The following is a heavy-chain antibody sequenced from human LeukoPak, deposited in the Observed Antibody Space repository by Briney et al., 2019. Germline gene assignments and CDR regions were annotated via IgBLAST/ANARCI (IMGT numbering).Heavy chain of an antibody. Sequence: SETLSLTCAVYGGSFSGYYWSWVRQPPGKGLEWIGEIYHSGSTNYNPSLKSRVTISVDKSKNQFSLKLSSVTAADTAVYYCARVFFVSSGYYFDYWGQGTLVTVSS. CDR3: ARVFFVSSGYYFDY. J-gene: IGHJ4*02. D-gene: IGHD3-22*01. V-gene: IGHV4-34*01. CDR2: IYHSGST. CDR1: GGSFSGYY.